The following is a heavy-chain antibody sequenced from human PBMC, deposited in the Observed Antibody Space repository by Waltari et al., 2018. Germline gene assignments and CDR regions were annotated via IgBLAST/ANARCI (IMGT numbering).Heavy chain of an antibody. CDR1: GGSISSSSYY. CDR3: ARDCSGSWYYWFDP. V-gene: IGHV4-39*07. Sequence: QLRLQESGPGLVKPSETLSPTCTVSGGSISSSSYYWGWIRQPPGKGLEWIGSIYYTGSTYYNPSLKSRVTISVDTSKNQFSLKLSSVTAADTAVYYCARDCSGSWYYWFDPWGQGTLVTVSS. CDR2: IYYTGST. J-gene: IGHJ5*02. D-gene: IGHD6-13*01.